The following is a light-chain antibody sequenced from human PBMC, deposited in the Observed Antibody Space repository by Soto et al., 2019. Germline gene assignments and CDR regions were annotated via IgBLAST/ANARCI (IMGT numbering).Light chain of an antibody. Sequence: EIVLTQSPGTLSLSPGESATLSCRASQSVSSTYLAWYQQKPGQAPRLLIYGASSRATGIPDRFRGSGSGTDFTLTIRRLEPEDFATYYCQHYNSYSEAFGQGTKVELK. CDR1: QSVSSTY. J-gene: IGKJ1*01. CDR2: GAS. CDR3: QHYNSYSEA. V-gene: IGKV3-20*01.